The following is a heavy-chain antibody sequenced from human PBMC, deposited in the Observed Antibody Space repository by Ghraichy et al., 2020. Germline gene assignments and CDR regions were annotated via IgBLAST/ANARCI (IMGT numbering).Heavy chain of an antibody. Sequence: GGYLRLSCAASGFTFDDYAMHWVRQAPGKGLEWVSGISWNSGSIGYADSVKGRFTISRDNAKNSLYLQMNSLRAEDTALYYCAKGNDAFDIWGQGTMVTVSS. J-gene: IGHJ3*02. CDR1: GFTFDDYA. CDR3: AKGNDAFDI. V-gene: IGHV3-9*01. CDR2: ISWNSGSI.